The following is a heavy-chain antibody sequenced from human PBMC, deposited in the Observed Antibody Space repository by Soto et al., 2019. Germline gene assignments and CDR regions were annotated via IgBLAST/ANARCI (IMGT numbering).Heavy chain of an antibody. V-gene: IGHV1-18*04. J-gene: IGHJ4*02. Sequence: ASGKISGKASCYTFTSYGISWVRQAPGQGLELMGWISAYNGNTKYEEKFKGRVTMTTDTSTSTAYMELTSLRSDDTAVYYCARDHVGRRWYLEYWGKGTLVTVSS. CDR2: ISAYNGNT. CDR1: CYTFTSYG. CDR3: ARDHVGRRWYLEY. D-gene: IGHD1-1*01.